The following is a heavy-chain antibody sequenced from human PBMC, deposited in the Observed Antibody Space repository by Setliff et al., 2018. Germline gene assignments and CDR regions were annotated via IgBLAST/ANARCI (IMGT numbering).Heavy chain of an antibody. CDR2: IRSDGSNK. CDR1: GFMFSTYG. D-gene: IGHD2-2*01. Sequence: PGGSLRLSCAASGFMFSTYGMHWVRQAPGKGLEWVAYIRSDGSNKYYTDLVKGRFSITRDNSKNTLYLQMNSLRAEDTAVYYCARTQVVPASTYSIDYWGQGTLVTVSS. CDR3: ARTQVVPASTYSIDY. J-gene: IGHJ4*02. V-gene: IGHV3-30*02.